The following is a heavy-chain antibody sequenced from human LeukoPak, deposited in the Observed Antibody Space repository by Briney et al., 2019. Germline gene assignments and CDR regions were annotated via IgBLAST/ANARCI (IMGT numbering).Heavy chain of an antibody. CDR3: AQSSGGSWTTFDY. V-gene: IGHV5-51*01. J-gene: IGHJ4*02. Sequence: GESLKLSCKDSGYTFTSYWIGWVREMPGKSMEWMGIIYPGDSDTRYSPSFQGQVTISADKSISTAYLQWSSLKASDTAMYYCAQSSGGSWTTFDYWGQGTLVSV. CDR2: IYPGDSDT. CDR1: GYTFTSYW. D-gene: IGHD2-15*01.